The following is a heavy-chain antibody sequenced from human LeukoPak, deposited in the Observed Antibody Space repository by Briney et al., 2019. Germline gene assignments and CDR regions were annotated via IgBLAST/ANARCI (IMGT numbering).Heavy chain of an antibody. J-gene: IGHJ5*02. CDR1: GGSFSGYY. D-gene: IGHD3-10*01. CDR3: ARGRPVLLWFGEPSNWFDP. V-gene: IGHV4-34*01. Sequence: SETLSLTCAVYGGSFSGYYWSWIRQPPGKGLEWIGEINHSGSTNYNPSLKSRVTISVDTSKNQFSLKLSSVTAADTAVYYCARGRPVLLWFGEPSNWFDPWGQGTLVTVSS. CDR2: INHSGST.